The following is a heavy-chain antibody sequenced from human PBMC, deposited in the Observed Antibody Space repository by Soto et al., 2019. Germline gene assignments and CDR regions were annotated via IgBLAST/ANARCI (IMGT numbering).Heavy chain of an antibody. CDR3: AKVLSLSSWYDALDI. D-gene: IGHD6-13*01. J-gene: IGHJ3*02. CDR2: ISGSGGST. V-gene: IGHV3-23*01. CDR1: GFTFSSYA. Sequence: GGSLRLSCAASGFTFSSYAMSWVRQAPGEGLEWVSAISGSGGSTYYADSVKGRFTISRDNSKNTLYLQMNSLRAEDTAVYYCAKVLSLSSWYDALDIWGQGTMVTVSS.